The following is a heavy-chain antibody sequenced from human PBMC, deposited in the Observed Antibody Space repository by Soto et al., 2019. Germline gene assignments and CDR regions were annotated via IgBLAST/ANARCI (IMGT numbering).Heavy chain of an antibody. V-gene: IGHV3-48*02. D-gene: IGHD1-7*01. J-gene: IGHJ6*02. Sequence: GGSLRLSCAASGFTFSSYSMNWVRQAPGKGLEWVSYISSSSSTIYYADSVKGRFTISRDNAKNSLYLQMNSLRDEDTAVYYCARSYNWNYVGSRPYGLADVWGQGTTVTVSS. CDR2: ISSSSSTI. CDR3: ARSYNWNYVGSRPYGLADV. CDR1: GFTFSSYS.